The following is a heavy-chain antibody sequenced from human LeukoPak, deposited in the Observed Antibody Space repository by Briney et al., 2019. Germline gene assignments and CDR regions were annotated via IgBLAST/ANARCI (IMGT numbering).Heavy chain of an antibody. CDR3: ARSQPDSTINGFEP. J-gene: IGHJ5*02. Sequence: SETLSLTCTVSGGSISSSSYYWGWIRQPPGKGLEWIGSIYYSGSTYYNPSLKSRVTISVDTSKNQFSLKLSSVTAADTAVYYCARSQPDSTINGFEPWGQGTLVTVSS. V-gene: IGHV4-39*01. D-gene: IGHD3-22*01. CDR2: IYYSGST. CDR1: GGSISSSSYY.